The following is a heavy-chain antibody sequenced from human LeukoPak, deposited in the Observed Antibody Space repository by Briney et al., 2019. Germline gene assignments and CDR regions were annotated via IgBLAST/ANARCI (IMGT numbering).Heavy chain of an antibody. D-gene: IGHD2-2*02. CDR2: ISSSSSYI. Sequence: GGSLRLSCAASGFTFSSYSMNWVRQAPGKGLEWVSSISSSSSYIYYADSVKGRFTISRDNAKNSLYLQMNSLRAEDTAVYYCANSLKEGLYCSSTSCYTVGYWGQGTLVTVSS. CDR1: GFTFSSYS. V-gene: IGHV3-21*04. J-gene: IGHJ4*02. CDR3: ANSLKEGLYCSSTSCYTVGY.